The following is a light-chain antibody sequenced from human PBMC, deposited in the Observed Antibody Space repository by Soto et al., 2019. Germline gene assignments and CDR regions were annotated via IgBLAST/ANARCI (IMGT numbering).Light chain of an antibody. Sequence: QSALTQPASVSGSPGQSITISCTGTSSDVGNYKYVSWYQQHPGKAPKLMIYEVSNRPSGVSNRFSGSKSGNTASLTISGLQAEDETDYYCCSSTSSGTYVFATGT. CDR2: EVS. J-gene: IGLJ1*01. V-gene: IGLV2-14*01. CDR1: SSDVGNYKY. CDR3: CSSTSSGTYV.